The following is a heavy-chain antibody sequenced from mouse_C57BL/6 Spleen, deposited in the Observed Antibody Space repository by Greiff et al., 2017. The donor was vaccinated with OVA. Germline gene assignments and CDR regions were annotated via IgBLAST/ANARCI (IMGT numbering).Heavy chain of an antibody. V-gene: IGHV5-16*01. CDR1: GFTSSDYY. CDR2: INYDGRST. J-gene: IGHJ2*01. Sequence: EVPLVESEGGLVQPGSSMKLSCTASGFTSSDYYMAWVRQVPEKGLEWVANINYDGRSTYYLDSLKSRFIISRDNAKNIRYLQMSSLKSEDTATYYCARVKEREFDYWGQGTTLTVSS. D-gene: IGHD1-3*01. CDR3: ARVKEREFDY.